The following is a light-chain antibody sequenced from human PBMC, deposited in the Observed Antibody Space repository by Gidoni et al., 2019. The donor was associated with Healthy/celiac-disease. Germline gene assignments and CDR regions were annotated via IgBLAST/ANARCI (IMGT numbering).Light chain of an antibody. V-gene: IGKV3-15*01. Sequence: EIVMTQSPATLSVSPGERATLSCRASQSVNSNLAWYQQKPGQAPRLLIYGASTRATGIPARFSGSGSGTEFTLTISSLQSEDFAVYYCQQYNNWRTFXXXTKVEIK. J-gene: IGKJ1*01. CDR1: QSVNSN. CDR2: GAS. CDR3: QQYNNWRT.